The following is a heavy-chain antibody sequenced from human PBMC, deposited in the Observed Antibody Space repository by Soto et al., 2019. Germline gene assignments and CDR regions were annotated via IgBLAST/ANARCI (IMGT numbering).Heavy chain of an antibody. CDR3: ARGGGSPYHDHEFDY. CDR2: IYYRGTT. D-gene: IGHD2-2*01. J-gene: IGHJ4*02. Sequence: WIWIRKPPGQGPEWIGCIYYRGTTNYNASFNSRVTISVDTSKNQFSLKLTSVTTADTAVYYCARGGGSPYHDHEFDYWGQGILVTVSS. V-gene: IGHV4-59*01.